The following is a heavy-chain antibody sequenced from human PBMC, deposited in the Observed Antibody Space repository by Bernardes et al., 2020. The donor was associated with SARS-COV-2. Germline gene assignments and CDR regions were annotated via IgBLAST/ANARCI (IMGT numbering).Heavy chain of an antibody. D-gene: IGHD3-3*01. CDR3: ARALIFGVIIPAY. CDR2: INPNSGGT. J-gene: IGHJ4*02. CDR1: GSTFTGYY. Sequence: ASVKVSCKSSGSTFTGYYMHWVRQAPGQGLEWMGWINPNSGGTNYAQKFQGRVALTRDASISTAYMELSRLRSDDTAVYYCARALIFGVIIPAYWGQGTLVTVSS. V-gene: IGHV1-2*02.